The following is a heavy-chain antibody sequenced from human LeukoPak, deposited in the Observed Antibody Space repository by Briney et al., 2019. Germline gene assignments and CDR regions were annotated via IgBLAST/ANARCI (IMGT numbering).Heavy chain of an antibody. V-gene: IGHV3-23*01. J-gene: IGHJ4*02. CDR1: GFTLSSYA. Sequence: GGSLRLSCAASGFTLSSYAMSWVRQAPGKGLEWVSAISGSGGSTYYADSVKGRFTISRDNSKNTPYLQMNSLRAEDTAVYYCAKALTYYYDSSDNYWGQGTLVTVSS. CDR2: ISGSGGST. D-gene: IGHD3-22*01. CDR3: AKALTYYYDSSDNY.